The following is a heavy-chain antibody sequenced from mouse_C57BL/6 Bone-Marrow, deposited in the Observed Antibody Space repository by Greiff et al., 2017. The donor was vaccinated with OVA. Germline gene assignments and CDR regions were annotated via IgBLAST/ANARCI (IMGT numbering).Heavy chain of an antibody. CDR3: ASHDSSGWFAY. V-gene: IGHV5-2*01. D-gene: IGHD3-2*02. CDR2: INSDGGST. CDR1: EYEFPSHD. J-gene: IGHJ3*01. Sequence: EVQLVESGGGLVQPGESLKLSCESNEYEFPSHDMSWVRKTPEKRLELVAAINSDGGSTYYPDTMERRFIISRDNTMKTLYLQMSRLRSGDTALDYCASHDSSGWFAYWGQGTLVTVSA.